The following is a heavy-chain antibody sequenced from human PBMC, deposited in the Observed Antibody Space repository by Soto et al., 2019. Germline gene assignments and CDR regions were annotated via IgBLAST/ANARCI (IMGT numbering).Heavy chain of an antibody. V-gene: IGHV4-61*08. CDR1: GGSVSSGDYF. Sequence: PSETLSLTCTASGGSVSSGDYFWSWLRQSPGKRLEWIAYIYYSGSTNYNPSLKSRATISVDTSKSQVSLTLTSMTAADAAVYYCARSPNYYYYGFDVWGQGTTVTVSS. CDR3: ARSPNYYYYGFDV. D-gene: IGHD3-10*01. CDR2: IYYSGST. J-gene: IGHJ6*02.